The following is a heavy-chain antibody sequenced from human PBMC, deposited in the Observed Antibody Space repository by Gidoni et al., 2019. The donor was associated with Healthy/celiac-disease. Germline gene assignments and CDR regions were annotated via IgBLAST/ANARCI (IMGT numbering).Heavy chain of an antibody. D-gene: IGHD3-3*01. CDR2: INHGGST. CDR3: ARSGIYFWSASECDP. V-gene: IGHV4-34*01. Sequence: QVQLQQWGAGRVKPSETLSLTCAVYGGSCSGYDWSWIRQPPGKGLEWIGEINHGGSTNSNPSLKRRVTISVDTSNTQFSLKLSSVTAADTAVYYCARSGIYFWSASECDPWGQGTLVTVSS. J-gene: IGHJ5*02. CDR1: GGSCSGYD.